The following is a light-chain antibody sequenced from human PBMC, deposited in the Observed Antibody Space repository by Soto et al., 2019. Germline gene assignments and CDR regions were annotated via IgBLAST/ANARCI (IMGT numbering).Light chain of an antibody. V-gene: IGKV1-27*01. CDR2: GAS. J-gene: IGKJ4*01. CDR3: QEYDSAPLT. CDR1: QGFSNS. Sequence: DIQMTQSPSSLTASIGDRVTISCRASQGFSNSLAWYQQKPGKVPTLLIYGASTLQSGVPSRFSGSGSGTEFTLTISCLHPEDIENYYCQEYDSAPLTFGGGTKVEIK.